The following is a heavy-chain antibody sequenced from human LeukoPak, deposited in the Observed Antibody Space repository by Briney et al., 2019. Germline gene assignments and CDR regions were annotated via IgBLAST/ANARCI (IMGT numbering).Heavy chain of an antibody. CDR3: IRGGIRVSGIDAFDI. J-gene: IGHJ3*02. D-gene: IGHD5/OR15-5a*01. CDR1: GFTFRDYD. CDR2: IGIRDDT. Sequence: GGSLSLSCAASGFTFRDYDMHWVRQVPGRGLEWVSAIGIRDDTHYPDSVKGRFTISRENAKNSLYLQMNTLRDGDTAMYYCIRGGIRVSGIDAFDIWGQGTMVTVSS. V-gene: IGHV3-13*01.